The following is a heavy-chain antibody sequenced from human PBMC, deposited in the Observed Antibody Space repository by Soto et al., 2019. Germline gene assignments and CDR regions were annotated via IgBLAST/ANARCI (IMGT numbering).Heavy chain of an antibody. V-gene: IGHV4-39*01. Sequence: QLQLQESGPGLVKPSETLSLTCTVSGGSISSSSYYWGWIRQPPGKGLEWIGSIYYSGSTYYNPSLKSRVTISVDTSKNQFSLKLSSVTAADTAVYYCARYCSGGSCYRNFDYWGQGTLVTVSS. J-gene: IGHJ4*02. CDR3: ARYCSGGSCYRNFDY. CDR1: GGSISSSSYY. D-gene: IGHD2-15*01. CDR2: IYYSGST.